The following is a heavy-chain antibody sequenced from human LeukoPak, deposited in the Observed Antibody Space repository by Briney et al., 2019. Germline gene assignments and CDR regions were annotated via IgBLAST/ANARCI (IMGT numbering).Heavy chain of an antibody. CDR1: GGSFSAYY. J-gene: IGHJ5*02. CDR2: INNSGST. CDR3: ACIGDWFDP. V-gene: IGHV4-34*01. Sequence: SETLSLTCVVYGGSFSAYYWSWIRQPPGKGLEWIGEINNSGSTNYNPSLKSRVTISVDTSKNQFSLKLSSVTAADTAVYYCACIGDWFDPWGQGTLVTVSS. D-gene: IGHD3-10*01.